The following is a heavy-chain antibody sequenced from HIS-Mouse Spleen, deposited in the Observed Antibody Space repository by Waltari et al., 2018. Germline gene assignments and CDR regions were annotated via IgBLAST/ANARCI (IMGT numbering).Heavy chain of an antibody. D-gene: IGHD6-13*01. CDR1: GFTFISYG. Sequence: QVQLVESGGGVVQPGRSLRLSCAASGFTFISYGRHWVRPAPGKGLEWVAVIWYDGSNKYYADSVKGRFTISRDNSKNTLYLQMNSLRAEDTAVYYCAREQRGSSSWRNWLDPWGQGTLVTVSS. CDR2: IWYDGSNK. J-gene: IGHJ5*02. CDR3: AREQRGSSSWRNWLDP. V-gene: IGHV3-33*01.